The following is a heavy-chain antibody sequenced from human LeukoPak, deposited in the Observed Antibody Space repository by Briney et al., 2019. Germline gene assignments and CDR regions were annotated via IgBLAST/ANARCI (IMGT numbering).Heavy chain of an antibody. CDR2: IYYSGST. CDR3: ARIAAAGYYYYGMDV. Sequence: SETLSLTCTVSGGSLSSYYWSWIRQPPGKGLEWIGYIYYSGSTNYNPSLKSRVTISVDTSKNQFSLKLSSVTAADTAVYYCARIAAAGYYYYGMDVWGQGTTVTVSS. V-gene: IGHV4-59*01. D-gene: IGHD6-13*01. J-gene: IGHJ6*02. CDR1: GGSLSSYY.